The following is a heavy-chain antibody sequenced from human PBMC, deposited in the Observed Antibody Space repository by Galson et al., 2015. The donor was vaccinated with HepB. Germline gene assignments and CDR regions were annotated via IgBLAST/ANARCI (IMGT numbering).Heavy chain of an antibody. D-gene: IGHD5-18*01. Sequence: SLRLSCAASGFAFDTHAMSWVRQAPGRGLEWIPGISGNGDSTFYADSVKGRFTVSRDNSNNMLYLQMNSRRAEDAGLYFCAKGYGLFDSWGQGILVTVSS. CDR1: GFAFDTHA. J-gene: IGHJ5*01. CDR2: ISGNGDST. V-gene: IGHV3-23*01. CDR3: AKGYGLFDS.